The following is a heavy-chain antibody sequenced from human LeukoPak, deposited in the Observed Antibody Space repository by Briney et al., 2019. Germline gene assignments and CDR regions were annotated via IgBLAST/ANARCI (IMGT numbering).Heavy chain of an antibody. J-gene: IGHJ4*02. CDR2: IKQDGSEK. CDR1: GFTFSSYW. CDR3: ARGPYDSSGYSYYFDY. Sequence: GGSLRLSCAASGFTFSSYWMSWVRQAPGKGLEWVANIKQDGSEKYYVDSVKGRFTISRDNAKNSLYLQMNSLRAEDTAVYYCARGPYDSSGYSYYFDYWGQGTLVTVSS. V-gene: IGHV3-7*01. D-gene: IGHD3-22*01.